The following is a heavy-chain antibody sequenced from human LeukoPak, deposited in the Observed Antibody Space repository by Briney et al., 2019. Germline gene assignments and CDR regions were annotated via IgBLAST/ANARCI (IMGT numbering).Heavy chain of an antibody. V-gene: IGHV5-51*01. CDR1: AYIFTNNW. Sequence: GESLKISCKGSAYIFTNNWIGWVRQMPGKGLEWMGIIYPGDSDTRYSPSFEGQVTISVDKSISTAYLQWSSLKASDTAMYYCARQTRDGSGSRGYSFDFWGQGTLVTVSS. D-gene: IGHD3-10*01. CDR3: ARQTRDGSGSRGYSFDF. J-gene: IGHJ4*02. CDR2: IYPGDSDT.